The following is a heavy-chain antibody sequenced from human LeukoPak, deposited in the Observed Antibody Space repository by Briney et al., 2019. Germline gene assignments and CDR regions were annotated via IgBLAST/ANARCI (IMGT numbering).Heavy chain of an antibody. CDR2: ISGSGGTT. Sequence: HSGGSLRLSCAASGFTFSIYGMSWVRQAPGKGLEWVSAISGSGGTTYYADSVKGRFTISRDNSKNTLYLQINSLRAEDTAVYYCGKDHLPGIVVADRDYWGQGTLVTVSS. D-gene: IGHD6-19*01. J-gene: IGHJ4*02. CDR3: GKDHLPGIVVADRDY. V-gene: IGHV3-23*01. CDR1: GFTFSIYG.